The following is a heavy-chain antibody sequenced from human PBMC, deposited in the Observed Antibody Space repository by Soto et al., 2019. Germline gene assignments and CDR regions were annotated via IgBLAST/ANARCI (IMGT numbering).Heavy chain of an antibody. V-gene: IGHV5-51*01. CDR3: ARSRVDYGDYEIFYFDY. CDR1: GYSFTRYL. CDR2: IYPGDSDT. J-gene: IGHJ4*02. D-gene: IGHD4-17*01. Sequence: GESLNLSCKGSGYSFTRYLIGWVRQMPGKGLEWMGIIYPGDSDTRYSPSFQGQVTISADKSISTAYLQWSSLKASDTAMYYCARSRVDYGDYEIFYFDYWGQGTLVTVSS.